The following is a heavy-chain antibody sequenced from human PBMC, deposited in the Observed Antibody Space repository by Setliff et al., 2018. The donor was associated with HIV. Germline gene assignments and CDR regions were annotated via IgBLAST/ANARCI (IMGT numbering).Heavy chain of an antibody. J-gene: IGHJ6*02. CDR2: INHSGSS. D-gene: IGHD3-10*01. CDR1: GGSFSGYY. Sequence: SSETLSLTCSVFGGSFSGYYWSWIRQLPGKELEWIGEINHSGSSKYNPSLQSRVTISVDTSKNQLSLKLSSVTAADTATYFCARGGAVTVLGIPSYYSFYGSDRWGQGTTVTVSS. CDR3: ARGGAVTVLGIPSYYSFYGSDR. V-gene: IGHV4-34*01.